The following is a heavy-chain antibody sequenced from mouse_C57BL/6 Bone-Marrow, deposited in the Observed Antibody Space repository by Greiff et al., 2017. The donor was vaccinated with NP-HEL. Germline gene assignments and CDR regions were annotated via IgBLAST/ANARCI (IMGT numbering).Heavy chain of an antibody. J-gene: IGHJ3*01. CDR3: ARQGYYDYD. CDR1: GFTFSDYY. CDR2: ISNGGGST. D-gene: IGHD2-4*01. V-gene: IGHV5-12*01. Sequence: EVQRVESGGGLVQPGGSLKLSCAASGFTFSDYYMYWVRQTPEKRLEWVAYISNGGGSTYYPDTVKGRFTISRDNAKNTLYLQMSRLKSEDTAMYYCARQGYYDYDWGQGTLVTVSA.